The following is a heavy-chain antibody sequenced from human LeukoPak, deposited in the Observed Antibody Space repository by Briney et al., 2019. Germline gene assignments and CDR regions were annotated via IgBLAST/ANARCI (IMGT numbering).Heavy chain of an antibody. J-gene: IGHJ6*02. CDR2: IYYSGST. CDR3: ARAQVDYNNGPGSQGYYSYGMDV. V-gene: IGHV4-31*03. CDR1: GGSISSGDYY. D-gene: IGHD4-11*01. Sequence: SETLSLTCTVSGGSISSGDYYWSWIRQHPGKGLEWIGYIYYSGSTYYNPSLKSRVTISVDTSKNQFSLKLSSVTAADTAVYYCARAQVDYNNGPGSQGYYSYGMDVWGQGTTVTVSS.